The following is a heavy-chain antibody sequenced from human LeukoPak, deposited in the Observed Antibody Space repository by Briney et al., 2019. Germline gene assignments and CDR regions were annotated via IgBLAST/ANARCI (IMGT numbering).Heavy chain of an antibody. CDR1: GFTFDDYA. J-gene: IGHJ4*02. V-gene: IGHV3-9*01. Sequence: PGGSLRLSCAASGFTFDDYAMHWVRQAPGKGLEWVSGMSWNSGSIGYADSVKGRFTISRDNAKNSLYLQMNSLRAEDTALYYCAKDATDLWAFGFVDYWGQGTLVTVSS. CDR2: MSWNSGSI. CDR3: AKDATDLWAFGFVDY. D-gene: IGHD3-10*01.